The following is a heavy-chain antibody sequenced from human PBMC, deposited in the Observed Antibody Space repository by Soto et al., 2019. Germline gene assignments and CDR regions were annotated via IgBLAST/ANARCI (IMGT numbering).Heavy chain of an antibody. CDR3: VRDGIAVAGTDI. Sequence: DLEWIGYIYYSGSTYYNPSLKSRVTISVDTSKNQFSLKLSSVTAADTAVYYCVRDGIAVAGTDIWGQGTMVTVSS. J-gene: IGHJ3*02. CDR2: IYYSGST. V-gene: IGHV4-31*02. D-gene: IGHD6-19*01.